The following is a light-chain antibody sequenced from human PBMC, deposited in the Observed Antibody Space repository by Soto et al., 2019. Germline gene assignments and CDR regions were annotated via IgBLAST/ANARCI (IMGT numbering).Light chain of an antibody. J-gene: IGLJ1*01. V-gene: IGLV2-11*01. Sequence: QSALTQPRSVSGSPGQSVTISCTGTSSDVGGYNYVSWYQQHPGKAPKLMIYDVSKRPSGVPDRFSGSKSGNTASLTISGLQAEDEADYYCCSYAGPSYVSGTGTKLTVL. CDR2: DVS. CDR3: CSYAGPSYV. CDR1: SSDVGGYNY.